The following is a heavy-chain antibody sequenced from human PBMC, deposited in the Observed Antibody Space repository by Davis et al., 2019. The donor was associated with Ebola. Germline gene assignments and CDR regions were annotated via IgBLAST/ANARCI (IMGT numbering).Heavy chain of an antibody. CDR1: GYTFTSYA. CDR3: ARDCPTNWTNQRVYYYYYGMDV. Sequence: ASVKVSCKASGYTFTSYAMHWVRQAPGQRLEWMGWINAGNGNTKYSQKFQGRVTITRDTSASTAYMELSSLRSEDTAVYYCARDCPTNWTNQRVYYYYYGMDVWGQGTTVTVSS. J-gene: IGHJ6*02. D-gene: IGHD1/OR15-1a*01. CDR2: INAGNGNT. V-gene: IGHV1-3*01.